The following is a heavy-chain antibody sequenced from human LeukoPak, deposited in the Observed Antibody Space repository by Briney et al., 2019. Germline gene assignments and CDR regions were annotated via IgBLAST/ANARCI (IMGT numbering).Heavy chain of an antibody. Sequence: SETLSLTCTVSGGSISSHYWGWIRQPAGKGLEWIGRIYTSGSTNYNPSLKSRVTMSVDTSKNQFSLKLSSVTAADTAVYYCARTGYYYYYMDVWGKGTTVTVSS. CDR3: ARTGYYYYYMDV. V-gene: IGHV4-4*07. CDR1: GGSISSHY. CDR2: IYTSGST. J-gene: IGHJ6*03.